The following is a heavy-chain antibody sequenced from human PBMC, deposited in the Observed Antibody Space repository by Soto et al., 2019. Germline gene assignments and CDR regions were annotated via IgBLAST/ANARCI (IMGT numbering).Heavy chain of an antibody. J-gene: IGHJ5*02. V-gene: IGHV1-69*13. Sequence: SVKVSCKASGGTFSSYAISWVRQAPGQGLEWMGGIIPIFGTANYAQKFQGRVTITADESTTTAYMELSSLRSEDTAVYYCARAGYSSSYNWFDPWGQGTQVTVSS. CDR3: ARAGYSSSYNWFDP. D-gene: IGHD6-6*01. CDR2: IIPIFGTA. CDR1: GGTFSSYA.